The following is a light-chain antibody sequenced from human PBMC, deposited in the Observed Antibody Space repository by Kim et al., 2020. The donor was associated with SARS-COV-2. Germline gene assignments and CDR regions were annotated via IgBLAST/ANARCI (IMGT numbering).Light chain of an antibody. CDR2: GAA. Sequence: VSPGERATLSCRASQCVSSNLAWYQQKPGQAPRLLIDGAATRATDIPARFSGSGSGTEFTLTISSLQSEDFAVYYWQQYNNWPPYTFGQGTKLEI. J-gene: IGKJ2*01. V-gene: IGKV3-15*01. CDR1: QCVSSN. CDR3: QQYNNWPPYT.